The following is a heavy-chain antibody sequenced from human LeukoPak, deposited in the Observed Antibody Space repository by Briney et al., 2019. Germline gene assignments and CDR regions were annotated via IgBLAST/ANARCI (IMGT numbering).Heavy chain of an antibody. J-gene: IGHJ4*02. V-gene: IGHV4-4*07. CDR1: GGSISGYY. Sequence: SGTLSLTCSVSGGSISGYYWSWIRQPAGKGLEWIGRIYTSGSTNYNPSLKSRVTMSVDTSKNQFSLKLSYVTAADTAVYYCAREDTGGLDYWGQGILVTVSP. CDR2: IYTSGST. D-gene: IGHD2-8*02. CDR3: AREDTGGLDY.